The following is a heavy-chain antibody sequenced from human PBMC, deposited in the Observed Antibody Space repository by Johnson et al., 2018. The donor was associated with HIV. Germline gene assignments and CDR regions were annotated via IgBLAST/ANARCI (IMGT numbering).Heavy chain of an antibody. V-gene: IGHV3-30*18. CDR2: ISYDGNNK. Sequence: QVQLAESGGGVVQPGRSLRLSCAASGFTLSTYGMHWVRQAPGKGLEWVAVISYDGNNKYYADSVKGGFTISRDNSKKTRYLQLNGLRAEDTAFDYCAKDPRVRNGGAFDVWGQGTMVTVSS. D-gene: IGHD3-16*01. CDR1: GFTLSTYG. J-gene: IGHJ3*01. CDR3: AKDPRVRNGGAFDV.